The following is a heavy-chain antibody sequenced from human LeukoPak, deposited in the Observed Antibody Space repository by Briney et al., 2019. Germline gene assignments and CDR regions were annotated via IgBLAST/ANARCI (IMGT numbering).Heavy chain of an antibody. CDR1: GGSTSSSSYY. V-gene: IGHV4-39*07. CDR2: IYYSGST. CDR3: AREIFGIAADVFDP. Sequence: SETLSLTCTVSGGSTSSSSYYWGWIRQPPGKGLEWIGSIYYSGSTYYNPSLKSRVTVSVDTSKNQFSLKLSSVTAADTAVYYCAREIFGIAADVFDPWGQGTLVTVSS. J-gene: IGHJ5*02. D-gene: IGHD6-13*01.